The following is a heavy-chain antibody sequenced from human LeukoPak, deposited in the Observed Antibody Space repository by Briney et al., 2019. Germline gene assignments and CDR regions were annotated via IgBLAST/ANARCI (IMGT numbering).Heavy chain of an antibody. V-gene: IGHV4-59*01. J-gene: IGHJ5*02. CDR2: IYYSGST. D-gene: IGHD3-10*01. CDR3: AREGDYYGSGSYSWFDP. Sequence: SETLSLTCTVSGGSISSYYWSWIRQPPGKGLEWNGYIYYSGSTNYNPSLKSRVTISVDTSKNQFSLKLSSVTAADTAVYYCAREGDYYGSGSYSWFDPWGQGTLVTVSS. CDR1: GGSISSYY.